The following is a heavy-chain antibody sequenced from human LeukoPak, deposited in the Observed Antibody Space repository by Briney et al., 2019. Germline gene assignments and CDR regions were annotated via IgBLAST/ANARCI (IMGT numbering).Heavy chain of an antibody. J-gene: IGHJ4*02. D-gene: IGHD2-15*01. CDR2: ISGSGGST. CDR1: GFTFSSYA. V-gene: IGHV3-23*01. Sequence: GGSVRLSCAASGFTFSSYAMSWVRQAPGKGLEWVSAISGSGGSTYYADSVKGRFTISRDNSKNTLYLQMNSLRAEDTAVYYCAKDHVCSGGSCYFDYWGQGTLVTVSS. CDR3: AKDHVCSGGSCYFDY.